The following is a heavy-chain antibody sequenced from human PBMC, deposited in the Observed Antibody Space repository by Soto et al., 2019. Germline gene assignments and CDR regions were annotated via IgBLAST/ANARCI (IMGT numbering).Heavy chain of an antibody. CDR2: ISWNSGSI. CDR1: GFTFDDYA. J-gene: IGHJ4*02. CDR3: AKALGFDWLPLDY. D-gene: IGHD3-9*01. Sequence: GGSLRLSCAASGFTFDDYAMHWVRQAPGKGLEWVSGISWNSGSIGYADSVKGRFTISRDNAKNSLYLQMNSLRAEDTALYYCAKALGFDWLPLDYWGQGTLVTVSS. V-gene: IGHV3-9*01.